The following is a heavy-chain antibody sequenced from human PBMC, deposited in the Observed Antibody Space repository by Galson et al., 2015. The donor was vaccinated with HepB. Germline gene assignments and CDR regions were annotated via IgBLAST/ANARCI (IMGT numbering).Heavy chain of an antibody. V-gene: IGHV3-30*18. CDR3: AKDRNNWNDGWGWFDP. CDR2: ISYDGSNK. D-gene: IGHD1-1*01. CDR1: GFTFSSYG. Sequence: SLRLSCAASGFTFSSYGMHWVRQAPGKGLEWVAVISYDGSNKYYADSVKGRFTISRDNSKNTLYLQMNSLRAEDTAVYYCAKDRNNWNDGWGWFDPWGQGTLVTVSS. J-gene: IGHJ5*02.